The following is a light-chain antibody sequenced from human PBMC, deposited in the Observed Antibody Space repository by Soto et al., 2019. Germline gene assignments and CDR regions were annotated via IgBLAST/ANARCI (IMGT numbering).Light chain of an antibody. CDR3: ISYTTNLALYV. CDR1: NRDIGGYNF. J-gene: IGLJ1*01. CDR2: EVT. Sequence: QSVLTQPASVSGSPGQSITISCTGTNRDIGGYNFVSWYQQHPGQAPKLMIYEVTNRPSGVSNRFSGSKSDNTASLTISGLLAEDEADYYCISYTTNLALYVFGTGTKVTVL. V-gene: IGLV2-14*01.